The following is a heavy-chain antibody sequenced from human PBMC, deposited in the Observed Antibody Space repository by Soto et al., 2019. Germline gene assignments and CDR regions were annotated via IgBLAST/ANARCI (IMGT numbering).Heavy chain of an antibody. J-gene: IGHJ4*02. CDR2: IYHSGST. CDR3: ARGPPIGY. CDR1: GGSISSGGYY. V-gene: IGHV4-30-2*01. Sequence: SETLSLTCTVSGGSISSGGYYWSWIRQPPGKGLECIGYIYHSGSTYYNPSLKSRVTISVDRSKNQFSLKLSSVTAADTAVYYCARGPPIGYWGQGTLVNVSS.